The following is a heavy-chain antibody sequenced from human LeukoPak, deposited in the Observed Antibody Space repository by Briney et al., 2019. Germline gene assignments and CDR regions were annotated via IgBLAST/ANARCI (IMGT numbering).Heavy chain of an antibody. CDR2: INPSGGST. V-gene: IGHV1-46*01. CDR1: GYTFTSYH. CDR3: AVGEQQLAY. Sequence: ASVKVSCKASGYTFTSYHMHWVRQAPGQGLEWMGIINPSGGSTSYALKFQGRPTMTRDTSTSTVYMELRSLRSEDTAVYYCAVGEQQLAYWGQGTLVTVSS. J-gene: IGHJ4*02. D-gene: IGHD6-13*01.